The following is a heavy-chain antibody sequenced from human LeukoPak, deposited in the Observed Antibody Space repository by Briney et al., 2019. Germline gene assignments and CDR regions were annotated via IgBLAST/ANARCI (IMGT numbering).Heavy chain of an antibody. CDR3: ARGIVSGSAWYFGCYFDY. Sequence: SETLSLTCAVFGGSFSGYYWNWIRQPPGKGLEWIGEINHSGSTNYNSSLKSRVTISVDTSKNQFPLKLTSVTAADTAVYFCARGIVSGSAWYFGCYFDYWGQGTLVTVSS. V-gene: IGHV4-34*01. CDR1: GGSFSGYY. J-gene: IGHJ4*02. CDR2: INHSGST. D-gene: IGHD6-19*01.